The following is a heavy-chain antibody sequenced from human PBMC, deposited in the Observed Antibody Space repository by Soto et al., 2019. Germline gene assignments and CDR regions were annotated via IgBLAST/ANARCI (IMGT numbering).Heavy chain of an antibody. CDR1: GFTFSDHY. V-gene: IGHV3-72*01. Sequence: GGSLRLSCAASGFTFSDHYMDWVRQAPGKGLEWVGRTRNKANSYTTEYAASVKGRFTISRDDSKNSLYLQMNSLKTEDTAVYYCARGRLMVYASPRGSPKNDYYMDVWGKGTTVTVSS. CDR3: ARGRLMVYASPRGSPKNDYYMDV. D-gene: IGHD2-8*01. J-gene: IGHJ6*03. CDR2: TRNKANSYTT.